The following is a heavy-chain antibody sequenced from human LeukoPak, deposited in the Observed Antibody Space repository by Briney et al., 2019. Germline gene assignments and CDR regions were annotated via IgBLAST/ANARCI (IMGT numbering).Heavy chain of an antibody. V-gene: IGHV4-39*07. CDR1: GGSISSSSYY. Sequence: SETLSLTCTVSGGSISSSSYYWGWIRQPPGKGLEWIGSIYYSGSTYYNPSLKSRVTISVDTSKNQFSLKLSSVTAADTAVYYCARVYYSSSYDYWYFDLWGRGTLVTVSS. D-gene: IGHD6-13*01. J-gene: IGHJ2*01. CDR2: IYYSGST. CDR3: ARVYYSSSYDYWYFDL.